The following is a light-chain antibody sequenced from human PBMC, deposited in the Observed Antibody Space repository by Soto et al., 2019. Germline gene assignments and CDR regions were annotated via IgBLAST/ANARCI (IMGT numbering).Light chain of an antibody. CDR1: QSVSTNY. CDR2: GAS. V-gene: IGKV3-20*01. Sequence: EIVLTQSPGTLSLSPGERATLSCRASQSVSTNYLAWYQRKPGQAPRLLIYGASSRATDIPDRFSGSGSGTDFTLTITRLKPEDFVVYYCQQYGSSPPTFGQGTKVEIK. J-gene: IGKJ1*01. CDR3: QQYGSSPPT.